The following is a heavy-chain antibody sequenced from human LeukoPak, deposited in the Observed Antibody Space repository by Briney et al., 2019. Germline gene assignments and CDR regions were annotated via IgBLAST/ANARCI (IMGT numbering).Heavy chain of an antibody. D-gene: IGHD5-24*01. Sequence: ASVKVSCKASGYTFTGYYMHWVRQAPGQGLEWMGWINPNSGGTNYAQKFQGGVTMTRDTSISTAYMELSRLRSDDTAVYYCARGGDGYNLYYFDYWGQGTLVTVSS. J-gene: IGHJ4*02. CDR3: ARGGDGYNLYYFDY. CDR1: GYTFTGYY. CDR2: INPNSGGT. V-gene: IGHV1-2*02.